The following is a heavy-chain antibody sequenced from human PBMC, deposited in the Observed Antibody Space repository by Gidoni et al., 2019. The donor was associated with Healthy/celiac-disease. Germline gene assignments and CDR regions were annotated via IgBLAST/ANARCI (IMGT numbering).Heavy chain of an antibody. CDR2: ISYDGSNK. J-gene: IGHJ6*02. CDR3: ARGPGVTTYYYYGMDV. V-gene: IGHV3-30-3*01. D-gene: IGHD4-4*01. CDR1: GFTFSSYA. Sequence: QVQLVESGGGVVQPGRSLSLSCAASGFTFSSYAMHWVRQAPGKGLEWVAVISYDGSNKYYADSVKGRFTISRDNSKNTLYLQMNSLRAEDTAVYYCARGPGVTTYYYYGMDVWGQGTTVTVSS.